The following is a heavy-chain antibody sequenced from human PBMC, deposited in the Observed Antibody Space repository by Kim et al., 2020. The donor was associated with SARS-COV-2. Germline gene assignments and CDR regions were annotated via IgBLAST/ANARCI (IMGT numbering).Heavy chain of an antibody. CDR3: ARRFYYDSTGYYSY. D-gene: IGHD3-22*01. CDR2: IDPSDSYT. CDR1: GYSFTSYW. Sequence: GESLKISCKGSGYSFTSYWISWVRQMPGKGLEWMGTIDPSDSYTKYSPSFQGHVTISADKSISTAYLQWSSLMASDTAMYYCARRFYYDSTGYYSYWGQGTLVTVSS. J-gene: IGHJ4*02. V-gene: IGHV5-10-1*01.